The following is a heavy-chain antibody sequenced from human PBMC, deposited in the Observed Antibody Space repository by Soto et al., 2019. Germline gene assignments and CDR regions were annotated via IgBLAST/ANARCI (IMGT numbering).Heavy chain of an antibody. Sequence: TLSLTCAVSGGSISSGGYSWSGIRQPPGKGLEWIGYIYHSGSTYYNPSLRNRATISVDESSNLLSLRLSSVTAADTAVYYCARELEGGVFDIWGRGTLVTGSS. V-gene: IGHV4-30-2*05. D-gene: IGHD2-8*02. J-gene: IGHJ4*02. CDR1: GGSISSGGYS. CDR2: IYHSGST. CDR3: ARELEGGVFDI.